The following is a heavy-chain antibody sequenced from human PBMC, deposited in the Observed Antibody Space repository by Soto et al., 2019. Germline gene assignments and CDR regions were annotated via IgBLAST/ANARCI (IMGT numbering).Heavy chain of an antibody. J-gene: IGHJ5*02. V-gene: IGHV4-61*01. CDR1: GVSVSSGSYY. Sequence: SETLSLTCTVSGVSVSSGSYYWNWIRQPPGKGLEWIGCISYSGSTDYNPSLKSRVTMSIDTSKSQFSLKLNSVTAADTALYYCAGGYTSGRYDWFDPWGQGTPVTVS. CDR3: AGGYTSGRYDWFDP. CDR2: ISYSGST. D-gene: IGHD6-19*01.